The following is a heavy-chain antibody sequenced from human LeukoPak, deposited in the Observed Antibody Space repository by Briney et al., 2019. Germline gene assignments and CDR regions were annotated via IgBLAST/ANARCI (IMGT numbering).Heavy chain of an antibody. V-gene: IGHV4-39*01. CDR2: IHYSGTT. D-gene: IGHD3-10*01. CDR3: ARAMVRGHENWFDP. J-gene: IGHJ5*02. CDR1: GGSISSNFYY. Sequence: PSETLSLTCTVSGGSISSNFYYWGWIRHPPGEGLEWIGSIHYSGTTYYNPSLKSRVTFSVDTSKNQFSLKLSSVTAADTAVYYCARAMVRGHENWFDPWGQGTLVTVSS.